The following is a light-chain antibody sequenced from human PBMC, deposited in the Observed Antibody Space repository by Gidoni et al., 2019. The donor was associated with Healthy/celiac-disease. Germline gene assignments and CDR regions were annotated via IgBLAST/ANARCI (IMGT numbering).Light chain of an antibody. CDR2: RNN. CDR3: AAWDDSLSGLV. Sequence: QSVLTQPPSAPGTPGKRVTLSCSGSSSNIGSNYVYGYQQLPGTAPKLLIYRNNERPSGFPDRFSGSKSGTSASLAISGLRSEDEADYYCAAWDDSLSGLVFGGGTKLTVL. J-gene: IGLJ3*02. V-gene: IGLV1-47*01. CDR1: SSNIGSNY.